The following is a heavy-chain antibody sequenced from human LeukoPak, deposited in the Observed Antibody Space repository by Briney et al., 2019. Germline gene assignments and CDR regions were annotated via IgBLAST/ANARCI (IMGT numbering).Heavy chain of an antibody. J-gene: IGHJ5*02. Sequence: SGPALLQPTQTLTLTCTFSGFSLRTSGMCVSWIRQPPGKALEWLARIDWDDDKYYSTSLKTRLTISKDTSKNQVVLTMTNMDPVDTATYYCARAYSSNHWFDPWGQGTLVTVSS. CDR3: ARAYSSNHWFDP. V-gene: IGHV2-70*11. CDR2: IDWDDDK. CDR1: GFSLRTSGMC. D-gene: IGHD6-13*01.